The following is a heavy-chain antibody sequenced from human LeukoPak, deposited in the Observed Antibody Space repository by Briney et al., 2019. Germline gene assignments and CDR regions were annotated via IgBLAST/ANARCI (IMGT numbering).Heavy chain of an antibody. CDR1: GVSISSGDYF. D-gene: IGHD3-22*01. CDR3: ARPYYYDSRIDP. Sequence: KTSETLSLTCTVSGVSISSGDYFRSWIRQPPGKVLEWIGYMYSSGSTYYNPSLKSRATISVDTSTDQFSLKLSSVTAADTAVYYCARPYYYDSRIDPWGQGTLVTVSS. J-gene: IGHJ5*02. V-gene: IGHV4-30-4*02. CDR2: MYSSGST.